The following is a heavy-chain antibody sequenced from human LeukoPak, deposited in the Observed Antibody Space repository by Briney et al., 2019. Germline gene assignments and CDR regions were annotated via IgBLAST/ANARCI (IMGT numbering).Heavy chain of an antibody. CDR3: ARVQAYCGGDCYPFDY. J-gene: IGHJ4*02. Sequence: GGSLRLSCAASGFIFSSYAMHWVRQAPGKGLEWVAVISHDGSNKYYADSVKGRFTISRDNSKNTLYLQMNSLRAEDTAVYYCARVQAYCGGDCYPFDYWGQGTLVTVSS. V-gene: IGHV3-30-3*01. CDR2: ISHDGSNK. D-gene: IGHD2-21*02. CDR1: GFIFSSYA.